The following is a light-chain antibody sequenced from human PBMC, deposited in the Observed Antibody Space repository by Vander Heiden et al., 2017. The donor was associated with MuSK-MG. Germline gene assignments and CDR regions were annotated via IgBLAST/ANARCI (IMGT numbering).Light chain of an antibody. Sequence: SYDLTQPPSVSVSPGQTASITCSGHKLGDKYACWYQQKPGQSPGRVIYQDSKRPSGSPERFSGSNSGNTATLTISGTQAVDEAYYYCQAGDSSNGWIGGGTKLTVL. V-gene: IGLV3-1*01. CDR3: QAGDSSNGW. J-gene: IGLJ2*01. CDR1: KLGDKY. CDR2: QDS.